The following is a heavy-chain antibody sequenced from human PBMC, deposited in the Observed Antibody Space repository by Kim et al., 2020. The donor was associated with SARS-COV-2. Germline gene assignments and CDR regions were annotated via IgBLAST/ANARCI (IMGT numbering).Heavy chain of an antibody. CDR2: IYYSGNT. CDR1: GGSISSGSSC. J-gene: IGHJ5*02. D-gene: IGHD6-19*01. CDR3: ARHVSAGINGWYMWFDP. V-gene: IGHV4-39*01. Sequence: SETLSLTCTVSGGSISSGSSCWGWIRQPPGKGLEWVGSIYYSGNTYYNPSLKSRVTISVDTSKNQFSLKLTSVTAADTAVYYCARHVSAGINGWYMWFDPWGQGTLVPVSS.